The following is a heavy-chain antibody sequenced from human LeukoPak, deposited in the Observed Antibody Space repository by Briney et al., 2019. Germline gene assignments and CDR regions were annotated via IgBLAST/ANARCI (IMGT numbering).Heavy chain of an antibody. CDR2: IYTSGST. J-gene: IGHJ4*02. D-gene: IGHD5-18*01. Sequence: TASETLSLTRTVSGGSISSYYWSWIRQPAGKGLEWIGRIYTSGSTNYNPSLKSRVTMSVDTSKNQFSLKLSSVTAADTAVYYCTREGPEYSFSDYWGQGTLVTVSS. V-gene: IGHV4-4*07. CDR1: GGSISSYY. CDR3: TREGPEYSFSDY.